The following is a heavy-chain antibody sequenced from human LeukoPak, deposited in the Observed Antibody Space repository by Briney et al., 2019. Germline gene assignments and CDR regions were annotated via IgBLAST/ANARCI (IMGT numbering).Heavy chain of an antibody. CDR3: ARQDDFWSGYYGGAFDI. J-gene: IGHJ3*02. CDR2: IYPGDSDT. CDR1: GYSFTSYW. Sequence: GESLKISCKGSGYSFTSYWIGWVRQMPGKGLEWMGIIYPGDSDTRYSPSFQGQVTISADKSISTAYLQWSSLKASDTAMYYCARQDDFWSGYYGGAFDIWGQGTMVTVSS. D-gene: IGHD3-3*01. V-gene: IGHV5-51*01.